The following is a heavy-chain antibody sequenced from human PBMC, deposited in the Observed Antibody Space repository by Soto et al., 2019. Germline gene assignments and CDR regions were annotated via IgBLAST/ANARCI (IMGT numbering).Heavy chain of an antibody. CDR2: INHSGST. D-gene: IGHD2-2*01. CDR1: GGSFSGYY. Sequence: SETLSLTCAVYGGSFSGYYWSWIRQPPGKGLEWIGEINHSGSTNYNPSLKSRVTISVDTSKNQFSLKLSSVTAADTALYYCARGLDIVVVPAATFDYWGQGTLVTVSS. J-gene: IGHJ4*02. CDR3: ARGLDIVVVPAATFDY. V-gene: IGHV4-34*01.